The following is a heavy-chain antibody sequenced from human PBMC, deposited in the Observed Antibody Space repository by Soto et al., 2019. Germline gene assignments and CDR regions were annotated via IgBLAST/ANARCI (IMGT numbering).Heavy chain of an antibody. CDR3: ARHFWGDYGDYSWIDY. D-gene: IGHD4-17*01. CDR2: ISYSGST. Sequence: QLQLQESGPGLVKPSETLSLTCTVSGGSISSSSYYWGWIRQPPGKGLEWIGSISYSGSTYYNPSPKSRVTISVDTSKNQFSLKLSSVTAADTAVYYCARHFWGDYGDYSWIDYWGQGTLVTVSS. V-gene: IGHV4-39*01. CDR1: GGSISSSSYY. J-gene: IGHJ4*02.